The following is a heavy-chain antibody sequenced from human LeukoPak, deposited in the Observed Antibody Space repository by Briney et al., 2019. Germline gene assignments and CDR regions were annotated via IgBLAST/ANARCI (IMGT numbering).Heavy chain of an antibody. CDR1: GYTFTGYY. D-gene: IGHD5-18*01. V-gene: IGHV1-2*02. Sequence: ASVKVSCKASGYTFTGYYVHWVRQAPGQGLEWMGWINPNSGGTNYAQKFQGRVTMTRDTSISTAYMELSRLRSDDTAVYYCARSRGAMVTVFDYWGQGTLVTVSS. CDR3: ARSRGAMVTVFDY. J-gene: IGHJ4*02. CDR2: INPNSGGT.